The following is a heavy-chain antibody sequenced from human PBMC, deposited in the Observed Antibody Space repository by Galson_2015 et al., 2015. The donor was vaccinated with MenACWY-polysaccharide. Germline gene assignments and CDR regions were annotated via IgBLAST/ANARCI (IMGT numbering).Heavy chain of an antibody. D-gene: IGHD1-1*01. CDR2: ISRSSTYR. CDR1: GFTFSSYS. J-gene: IGHJ4*02. Sequence: SLRLSCAASGFTFSSYSMNWVRQAPGKGLEWVSCISRSSTYRYYADSVKGRFTVSRDNAKNSLYLQMNGLRAEDSAVYYCARQLGTASASTDYWGQGTLVTVSS. V-gene: IGHV3-21*01. CDR3: ARQLGTASASTDY.